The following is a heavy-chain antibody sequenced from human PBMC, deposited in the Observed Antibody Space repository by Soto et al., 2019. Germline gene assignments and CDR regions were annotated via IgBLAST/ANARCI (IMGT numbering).Heavy chain of an antibody. J-gene: IGHJ5*02. V-gene: IGHV4-34*01. CDR1: GGSFSGYY. Sequence: SETLSLTCAVYGGSFSGYYWSWIRQPPGKGLEWIGEINHSGSTNYNPSLKSRVTISVDTSKNQFSLKLSSMTAADTAVYYCARGLLRGFIAAAGRKSNWFDPWGQGTLVTVSS. CDR2: INHSGST. CDR3: ARGLLRGFIAAAGRKSNWFDP. D-gene: IGHD6-13*01.